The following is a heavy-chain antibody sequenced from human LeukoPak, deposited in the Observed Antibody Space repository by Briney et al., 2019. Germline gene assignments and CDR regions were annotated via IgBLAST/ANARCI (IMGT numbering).Heavy chain of an antibody. V-gene: IGHV3-23*01. CDR2: ISGGGDYT. CDR3: AIGEYYFDY. CDR1: GFTFSSYA. Sequence: GGSLRLSCAASGFTFSSYAMSWVRQAPGKGLEWVSGISGGGDYTNYADSVKGRFTISRDNSKNTLYLQMNSLRAADTAVYYCAIGEYYFDYWGQGTLVTVSS. J-gene: IGHJ4*02. D-gene: IGHD3-10*01.